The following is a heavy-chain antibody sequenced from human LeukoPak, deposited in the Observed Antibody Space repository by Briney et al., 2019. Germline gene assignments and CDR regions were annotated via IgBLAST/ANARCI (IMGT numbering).Heavy chain of an antibody. J-gene: IGHJ5*02. CDR3: ARYYYDSGSYEVWFDP. CDR2: IYYSGNT. D-gene: IGHD3-10*01. V-gene: IGHV4-30-4*01. CDR1: GGSISSGDYY. Sequence: PSQTLSLTCTVAGGSISSGDYYWSWIRQPPGKGLEWIGYIYYSGNTYYNPSLKSRVTISVDTSKNQFSLKLSSVTAADTAVYYCARYYYDSGSYEVWFDPWGQGTLVTVSS.